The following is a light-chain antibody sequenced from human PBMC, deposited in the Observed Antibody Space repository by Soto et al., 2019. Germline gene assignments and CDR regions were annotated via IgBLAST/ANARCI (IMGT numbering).Light chain of an antibody. Sequence: EIMLTQSPATLSVSPGESATLSCRADQSVRRDLAWYQQKPGQAPRLLFYDASTRATGTPARFSGSGSETEFTLTISSLQSEDLAVYYCQQYNNWRISFGPGTKVDLE. CDR2: DAS. CDR1: QSVRRD. CDR3: QQYNNWRIS. J-gene: IGKJ3*01. V-gene: IGKV3-15*01.